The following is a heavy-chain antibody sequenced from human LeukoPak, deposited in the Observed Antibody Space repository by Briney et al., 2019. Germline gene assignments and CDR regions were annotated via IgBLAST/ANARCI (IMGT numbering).Heavy chain of an antibody. CDR3: ARQRGSGSPHYYYFGMDV. CDR1: GFTFSTYE. CDR2: ISSSGSTI. V-gene: IGHV3-48*03. D-gene: IGHD3-10*01. J-gene: IGHJ6*02. Sequence: GGSLRLSCAVSGFTFSTYEMDWVRQAPGKGLEWVSYISSSGSTIYYADSVKGRFTISRDNAKNSLYLQMNSLRVEDTAVYYCARQRGSGSPHYYYFGMDVWGQGTTVTASS.